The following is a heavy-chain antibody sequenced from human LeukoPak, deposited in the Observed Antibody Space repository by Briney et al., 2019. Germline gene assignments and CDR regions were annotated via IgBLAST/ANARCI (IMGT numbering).Heavy chain of an antibody. CDR1: GGSFSGYY. CDR3: ARGGDPYCSSTSRYLTGTGSYNWFDP. V-gene: IGHV4-34*01. Sequence: SETLSLTCAVYGGSFSGYYWSWIRQPPGKGLEWIGEINHSGSTNYNPSLKSRVTISVDTSKNQFSLKLSSVTAADTAVYYCARGGDPYCSSTSRYLTGTGSYNWFDPWGQGTLVTVSS. D-gene: IGHD2-2*01. J-gene: IGHJ5*02. CDR2: INHSGST.